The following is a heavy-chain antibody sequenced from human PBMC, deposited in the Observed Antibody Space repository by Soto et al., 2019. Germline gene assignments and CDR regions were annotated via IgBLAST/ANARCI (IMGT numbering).Heavy chain of an antibody. D-gene: IGHD4-17*01. CDR3: ARRDALDYLLKFSGMDV. V-gene: IGHV1-69*01. CDR2: IIPIFGTA. Sequence: QVQLVQSEAEVKKPGSSVKVSCKASGGTFSSYAISWVRQAPGQGLEWMGGIIPIFGTANYAQKFQGRVTITADESTSTAYMDLSSLRSEDTAVYYCARRDALDYLLKFSGMDVWGQGTTVTVSS. J-gene: IGHJ6*02. CDR1: GGTFSSYA.